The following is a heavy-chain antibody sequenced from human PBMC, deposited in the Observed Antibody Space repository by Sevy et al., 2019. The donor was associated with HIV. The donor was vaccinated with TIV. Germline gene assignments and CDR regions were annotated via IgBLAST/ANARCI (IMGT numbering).Heavy chain of an antibody. Sequence: SETLSLTSTVSGGSISSYYWSWIRQPAGKGLEWIGRIYTSGSTNYNPSLKSRVTMSVDTSKNQFSLKLSSVTAADTAVYYCATGQNPNWSDPWGQGTLVTVSS. J-gene: IGHJ5*02. V-gene: IGHV4-4*07. CDR2: IYTSGST. CDR1: GGSISSYY. CDR3: ATGQNPNWSDP.